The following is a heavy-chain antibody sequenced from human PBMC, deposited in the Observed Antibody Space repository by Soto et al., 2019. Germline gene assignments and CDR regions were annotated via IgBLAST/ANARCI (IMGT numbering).Heavy chain of an antibody. CDR3: ARGEITLLGGMDV. V-gene: IGHV4-34*01. CDR1: GGSFRGYY. CDR2: INHSGSS. D-gene: IGHD3-10*01. Sequence: SETLSLTCTVSGGSFRGYYWGWVRQPPGKGLEWIGEINHSGSSNCHPSLKSRVTISVATSKNQFSLTVNSVTPADTAVYYCARGEITLLGGMDVWGQGTTVTVSS. J-gene: IGHJ6*02.